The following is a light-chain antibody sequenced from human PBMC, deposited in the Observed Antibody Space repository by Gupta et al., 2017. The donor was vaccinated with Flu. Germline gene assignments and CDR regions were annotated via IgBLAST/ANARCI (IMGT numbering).Light chain of an antibody. CDR3: ETWGSATRR. V-gene: IGLV4-60*03. J-gene: IGLJ3*02. Sequence: SGHKNYMIAWHQHQPGKAPRYLMKVEGSGTYSKGSGVPDRFSGSSSGANRHLTISNLQPEDEADYYCETWGSATRRFGGVTKVTVL. CDR1: SGHKNYM. CDR2: VEGSGTY.